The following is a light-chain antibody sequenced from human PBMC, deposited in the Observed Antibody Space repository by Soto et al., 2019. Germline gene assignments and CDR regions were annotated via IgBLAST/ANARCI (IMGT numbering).Light chain of an antibody. CDR3: SSYSTTSTLV. CDR1: SSDVGGYDY. CDR2: EVN. Sequence: QSALTQPASVSGSPGQSVTISCTGASSDVGGYDYVSWYQQHPGKAPKLILFEVNNRPSVVSNHFSCSKSGNTASLIISGLQADDEAYYYCSSYSTTSTLVFGSGTKVTVL. J-gene: IGLJ1*01. V-gene: IGLV2-14*01.